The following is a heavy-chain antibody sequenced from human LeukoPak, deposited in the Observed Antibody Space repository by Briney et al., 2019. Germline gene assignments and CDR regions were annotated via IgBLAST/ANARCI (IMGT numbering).Heavy chain of an antibody. CDR2: TYYRSKWYN. J-gene: IGHJ3*02. CDR3: ARDLNPSDSSGYIDSFYI. V-gene: IGHV6-1*01. D-gene: IGHD3-22*01. CDR1: GDSVSSNSAA. Sequence: SQTLSLTCAISGDSVSSNSAAWNWIRQSPSRGLEWLGRTYYRSKWYNDYAVSVKSRITINPDTSKNQFSLQLNSVTPEDTAVYYCARDLNPSDSSGYIDSFYIWGQGTMVTVSS.